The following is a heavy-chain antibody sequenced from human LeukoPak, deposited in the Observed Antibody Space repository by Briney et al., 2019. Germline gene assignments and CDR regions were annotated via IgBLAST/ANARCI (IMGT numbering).Heavy chain of an antibody. CDR3: ARRSGIAVAGAFDY. V-gene: IGHV3-23*01. Sequence: GGSLRLSCAASGFTFSSYEMNWVRQAPGKGLEWVSAISGSGGSTYYADSVKGRFTISRDNSKNTLYLQMNSLRAEDTAVYYCARRSGIAVAGAFDYWGQGTLVTVSS. CDR2: ISGSGGST. CDR1: GFTFSSYE. D-gene: IGHD6-19*01. J-gene: IGHJ4*02.